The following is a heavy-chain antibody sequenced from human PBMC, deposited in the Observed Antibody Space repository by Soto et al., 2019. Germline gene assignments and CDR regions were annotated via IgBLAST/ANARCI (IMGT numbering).Heavy chain of an antibody. Sequence: QVQLVESGGGVVQPGRSLRLSCAASGFTFTSYGIHWVRQAPGKGLEWVAFISYDGSNEFYADSVKCRFTISRDNSKNTLYLQMNSLRAEDTAVYYCAKHGIAVVPGAGSGSGWYVDYWGQGTLVTVSS. J-gene: IGHJ4*02. D-gene: IGHD2-2*01. CDR3: AKHGIAVVPGAGSGSGWYVDY. CDR2: ISYDGSNE. V-gene: IGHV3-30*18. CDR1: GFTFTSYG.